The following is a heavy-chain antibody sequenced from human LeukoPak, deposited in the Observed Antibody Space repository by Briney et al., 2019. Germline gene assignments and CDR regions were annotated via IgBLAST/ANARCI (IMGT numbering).Heavy chain of an antibody. CDR1: GFTFSSYW. Sequence: GGSLRLSCVVSGFTFSSYWMNWVRQAPGKGLEWVANIHEDGSEKYYVDSVKGRFTISRDNAKNSLYLQMSSLRAEDTAVYYCARTLRLRTPRAFDIWGQGTMVTASS. CDR3: ARTLRLRTPRAFDI. J-gene: IGHJ3*02. CDR2: IHEDGSEK. V-gene: IGHV3-7*05. D-gene: IGHD3-3*01.